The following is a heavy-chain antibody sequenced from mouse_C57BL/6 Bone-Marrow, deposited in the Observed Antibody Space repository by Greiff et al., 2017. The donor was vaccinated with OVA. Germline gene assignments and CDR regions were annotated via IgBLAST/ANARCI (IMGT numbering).Heavy chain of an antibody. J-gene: IGHJ1*03. CDR3: AIITTVVGGRWYFDV. CDR2: INPNNGGT. CDR1: GYTFTDYN. V-gene: IGHV1-18*01. Sequence: VQLQQSGPELVKPGASVKIPCKASGYTFTDYNMDWVKQSHGKSLEWIGDINPNNGGTIYNQKFKGKATLTVDKSSSTAYMELRSMTSEDTAVYYCAIITTVVGGRWYFDVWGTGTTVTVSS. D-gene: IGHD1-1*01.